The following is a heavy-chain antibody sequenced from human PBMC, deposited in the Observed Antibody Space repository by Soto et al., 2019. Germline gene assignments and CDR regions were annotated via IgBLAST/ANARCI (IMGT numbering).Heavy chain of an antibody. D-gene: IGHD6-13*01. V-gene: IGHV3-23*01. CDR2: ISGSGGST. CDR1: GFTFSSYA. CDR3: AKAKGSSSWYPVCFQD. Sequence: EVQLLESGGGLVQPGGSLRLSCAASGFTFSSYAMSWVRQAPGKGLEWVSAISGSGGSTYYADSVKGRFTISRDNSKNXLYLQMNSLRAAETAVYYCAKAKGSSSWYPVCFQDWGQGTLVTVSS. J-gene: IGHJ1*01.